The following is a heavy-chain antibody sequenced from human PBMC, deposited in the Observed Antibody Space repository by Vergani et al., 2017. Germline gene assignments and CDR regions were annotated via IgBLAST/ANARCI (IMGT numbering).Heavy chain of an antibody. V-gene: IGHV4-34*01. Sequence: QVQLQQWGAGLLKPSETLSLTCAVYGGSFSGYYWSWIRQPPGKGLEWIGEINHSGSTNYNPSLKSRVTISVDTSKNQFSLKLSSVTAADTAVYYCARKKVVVRWVTHYYMDVWGKGTTVTVS. D-gene: IGHD2-15*01. CDR2: INHSGST. J-gene: IGHJ6*03. CDR1: GGSFSGYY. CDR3: ARKKVVVRWVTHYYMDV.